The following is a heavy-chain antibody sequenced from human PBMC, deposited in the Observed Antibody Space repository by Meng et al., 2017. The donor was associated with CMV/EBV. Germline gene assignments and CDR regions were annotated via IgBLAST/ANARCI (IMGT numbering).Heavy chain of an antibody. CDR2: ISGSSSYI. V-gene: IGHV3-21*01. CDR1: GFSFSSYS. Sequence: GGSLRLSCAASGFSFSSYSMNWVRQAPGKGLEWVSSISGSSSYIYHADSVKGRFTISRDNAKNSLYLQMNSQRVEDTAVYYCARAGRSSSRPIDYWGQGTLVTVSS. J-gene: IGHJ4*02. CDR3: ARAGRSSSRPIDY. D-gene: IGHD6-13*01.